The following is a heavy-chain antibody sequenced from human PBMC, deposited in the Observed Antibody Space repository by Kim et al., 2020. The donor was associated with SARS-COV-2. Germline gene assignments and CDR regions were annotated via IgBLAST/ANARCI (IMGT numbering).Heavy chain of an antibody. V-gene: IGHV3-30*18. D-gene: IGHD3-9*01. CDR1: GFTFSSYG. CDR2: ISYDGSNK. Sequence: GGSLRLSCAASGFTFSSYGMHWVRQAPGKGLEWVAVISYDGSNKYYADSVKGRFTISRDNSKNTLYLQMNSRRAEDTAVYYCAKHLPKFDPEGFHLGGQG. CDR3: AKHLPKFDPEGFHL. J-gene: IGHJ1*01.